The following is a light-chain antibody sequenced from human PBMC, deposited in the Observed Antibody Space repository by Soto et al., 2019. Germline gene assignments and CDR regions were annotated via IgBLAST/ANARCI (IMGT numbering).Light chain of an antibody. CDR2: GNS. V-gene: IGLV1-40*01. J-gene: IGLJ1*01. CDR3: QSYDSSRSGSEV. CDR1: SSNIGAGHD. Sequence: QSVLTQPPSVSGAPGQRVTISCTGSSSNIGAGHDVHWYQHLPGPAPKLLIHGNSNRPSGVPDRFSGSKSGTSASLAITGLQAEDDADYYYQSYDSSRSGSEVFGTGTKLTVL.